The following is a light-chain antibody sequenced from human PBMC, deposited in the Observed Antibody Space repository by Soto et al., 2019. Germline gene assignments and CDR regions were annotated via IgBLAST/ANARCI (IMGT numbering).Light chain of an antibody. Sequence: EIVLTQSPGTLSLSPGERATLSCRASQSVSSYLAWYQQKPGQAPRLLIYDASNRATGIPARFSGSGSGTDFTLTISRLEPEDFAVYYCQHYGASPWTFGQGTKVDIK. CDR1: QSVSSY. CDR3: QHYGASPWT. J-gene: IGKJ1*01. V-gene: IGKV3-20*01. CDR2: DAS.